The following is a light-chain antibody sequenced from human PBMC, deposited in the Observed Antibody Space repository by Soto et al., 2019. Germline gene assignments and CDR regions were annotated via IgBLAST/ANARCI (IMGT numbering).Light chain of an antibody. J-gene: IGLJ2*01. V-gene: IGLV2-14*01. CDR3: SSYTSNIPLGI. CDR2: QVS. CDR1: SSDVGGYTY. Sequence: QSVLTQPASVYVSPGQSITISCTGTSSDVGGYTYVAWYHQHPGKAPKLLIFQVSNRPSGVSNRFSGSKSGNTASLTISGLQPEDEGTYYCSSYTSNIPLGIFGGGTKLTVL.